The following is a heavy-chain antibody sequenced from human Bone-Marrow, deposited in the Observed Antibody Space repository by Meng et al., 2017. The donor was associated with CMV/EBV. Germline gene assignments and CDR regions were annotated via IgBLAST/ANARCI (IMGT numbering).Heavy chain of an antibody. J-gene: IGHJ6*02. D-gene: IGHD2-2*01. CDR3: ARLTIPHGMDV. CDR2: IYYSGST. CDR1: GGSISSDDYY. V-gene: IGHV4-30-4*02. Sequence: SDTLSLTCTVSGGSISSDDYYWSWIRQPPGKGLEWIGYIYYSGSTYYSPSLKRRVTISVDTSKNQFSLKLSSMTAADTAVYYCARLTIPHGMDVWGQGTTVTVSS.